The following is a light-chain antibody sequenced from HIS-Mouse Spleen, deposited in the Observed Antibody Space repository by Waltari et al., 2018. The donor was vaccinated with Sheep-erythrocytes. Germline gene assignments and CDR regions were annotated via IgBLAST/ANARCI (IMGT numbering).Light chain of an antibody. Sequence: SYELTQPPSVSVSPGQTARIPGSGDALPKKYAYWYQQKSGQAPGLGIYAGSKRPSGNPERLSGSSSGTMATLTISGAQVEDEADYYCYSTDSSGNHRVFGTGTKVTVL. CDR3: YSTDSSGNHRV. J-gene: IGLJ1*01. CDR1: ALPKKY. CDR2: AGS. V-gene: IGLV3-10*01.